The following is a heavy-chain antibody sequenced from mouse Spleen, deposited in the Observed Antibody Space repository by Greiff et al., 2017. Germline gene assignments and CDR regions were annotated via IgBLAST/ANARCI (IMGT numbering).Heavy chain of an antibody. CDR3: ARSRLRWYFDV. CDR2: INPSSGYT. D-gene: IGHD1-1*01. J-gene: IGHJ1*01. CDR1: GYTFTNYW. Sequence: VKLMESGAELAKPGASVKLSCKASGYTFTNYWMHWVKQRPGQGLEWIGYINPSSGYTKYNQKIKDKATLTADKSSSTAYMQLSSLTYEDSAVYYCARSRLRWYFDVWGAGTTVTVSS. V-gene: IGHV1-7*01.